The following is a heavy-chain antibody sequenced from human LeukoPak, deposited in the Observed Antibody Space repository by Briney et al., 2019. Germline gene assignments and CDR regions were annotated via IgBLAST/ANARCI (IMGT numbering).Heavy chain of an antibody. CDR2: IYYSGST. CDR1: GGSISSYY. D-gene: IGHD2-2*02. CDR3: ATHRSSYNFDY. V-gene: IGHV4-59*01. J-gene: IGHJ4*02. Sequence: SETLSLTCTVSGGSISSYYWSWIRQPPGKGLEWIGYIYYSGSTNYNPSLKSRVTISLDTSENQFSLKLSAVTAADTAVYYCATHRSSYNFDYWGQGALVTVSS.